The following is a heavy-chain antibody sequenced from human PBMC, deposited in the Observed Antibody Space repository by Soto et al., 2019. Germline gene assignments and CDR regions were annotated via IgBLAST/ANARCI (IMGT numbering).Heavy chain of an antibody. CDR2: TYCRYKWYN. CDR3: ARDCTNGVCYPSYHYGMDV. Sequence: SQTLSLTCAISGHSVSRHSAAWNWIRQSPSRGLEWLGRTYCRYKWYNDYAVSVKSRITINPDTSKNQFSLQLNSVTPEDTAVYYCARDCTNGVCYPSYHYGMDVWGQGTTVTVSS. CDR1: GHSVSRHSAA. J-gene: IGHJ6*02. D-gene: IGHD2-8*01. V-gene: IGHV6-1*01.